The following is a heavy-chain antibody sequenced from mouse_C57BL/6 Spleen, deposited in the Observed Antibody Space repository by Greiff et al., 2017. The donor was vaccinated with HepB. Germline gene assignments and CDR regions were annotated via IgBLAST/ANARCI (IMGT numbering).Heavy chain of an antibody. CDR2: IDPATGGT. V-gene: IGHV1-15*01. Sequence: QVQLQQSGAELVRPGASVTLSCKASGYTFTDYEMHWVKQTPVHGLEWIGAIDPATGGTAYNQKFKGKAILTADKFSSTTYMELRSLASEYSAVYYYTRPRETGAWFAYWGQGTLVPVSA. J-gene: IGHJ3*01. CDR3: TRPRETGAWFAY. CDR1: GYTFTDYE. D-gene: IGHD1-1*02.